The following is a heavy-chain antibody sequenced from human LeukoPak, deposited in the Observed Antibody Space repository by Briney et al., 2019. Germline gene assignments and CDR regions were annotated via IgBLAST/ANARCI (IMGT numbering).Heavy chain of an antibody. J-gene: IGHJ3*02. V-gene: IGHV1-69*05. CDR1: GGTFSSYA. CDR2: IIPIFGTA. D-gene: IGHD4-17*01. Sequence: SVKVSCKASGGTFSSYAISWVRQAPGQGLEWMGGIIPIFGTANYAQKFQGRVTMTRSTSINTAYMELSSLRSEDTAVYYCARNDYGGHDAFDIWGQGTVVIVSS. CDR3: ARNDYGGHDAFDI.